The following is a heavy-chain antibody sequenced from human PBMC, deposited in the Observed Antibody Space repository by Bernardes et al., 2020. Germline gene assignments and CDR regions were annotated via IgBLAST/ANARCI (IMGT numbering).Heavy chain of an antibody. D-gene: IGHD6-13*01. V-gene: IGHV1-8*01. CDR1: GYTFTSYD. J-gene: IGHJ3*02. Sequence: ASVKVSCKASGYTFTSYDINWVRQATGQGLEWMGWMNPNSGNTGHAQKFQGRVTMTRNTSISTAYRELSSLRSEDTAVDYCASRSGSSPRGAFDIWGQGTMVTVSS. CDR3: ASRSGSSPRGAFDI. CDR2: MNPNSGNT.